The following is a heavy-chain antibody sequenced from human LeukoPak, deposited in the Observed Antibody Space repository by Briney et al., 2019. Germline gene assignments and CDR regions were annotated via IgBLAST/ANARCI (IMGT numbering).Heavy chain of an antibody. CDR3: VRGGWLPTSGFDY. CDR1: GGSISSNS. D-gene: IGHD5-24*01. Sequence: SETLSLTCTVSGGSISSNSWSWIRQPPGKGLEWIGYLYDSGSTRYSPSLKRPVTISEDTSKSQFSLKLTSVTAADTAVYYCVRGGWLPTSGFDYWGQGTLVTVSS. J-gene: IGHJ4*02. V-gene: IGHV4-59*01. CDR2: LYDSGST.